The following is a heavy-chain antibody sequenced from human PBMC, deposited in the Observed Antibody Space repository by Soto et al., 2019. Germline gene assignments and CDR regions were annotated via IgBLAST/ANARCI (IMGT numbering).Heavy chain of an antibody. CDR1: GYTFTGYY. V-gene: IGHV1-2*02. Sequence: ASVKVSCKASGYTFTGYYMHWVRQAPGQGLEWMGWINPNSGGTNYAQKFQGRVTMTRDTSISTAYMELSRLRSVDPAVYYCARDWRGYSYGYYYGMDVWGQGTTVTVSS. J-gene: IGHJ6*02. D-gene: IGHD5-18*01. CDR2: INPNSGGT. CDR3: ARDWRGYSYGYYYGMDV.